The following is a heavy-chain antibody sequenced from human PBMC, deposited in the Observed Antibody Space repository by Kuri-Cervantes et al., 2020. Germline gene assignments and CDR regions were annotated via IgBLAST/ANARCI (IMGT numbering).Heavy chain of an antibody. Sequence: ESLKISCTVSGGSISTYYWNWIRQHPGKGLEWIGYIYYSGSTYYNPSLKGRVTISVDTSKNQFSLKLSSVTAADTAVYYCARVVPADRAFDPWGQGTLVTVSS. CDR2: IYYSGST. CDR3: ARVVPADRAFDP. V-gene: IGHV4-59*06. D-gene: IGHD2-2*01. CDR1: GGSISTYY. J-gene: IGHJ5*02.